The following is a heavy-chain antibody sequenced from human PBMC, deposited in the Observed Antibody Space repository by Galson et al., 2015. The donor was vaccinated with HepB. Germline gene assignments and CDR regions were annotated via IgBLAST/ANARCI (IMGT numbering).Heavy chain of an antibody. CDR1: GDSISSRNW. V-gene: IGHV4-4*02. J-gene: IGHJ3*02. CDR3: AREGSAHADAFDI. Sequence: TLSLTCAVSGDSISSRNWWSWVRQPPGKGLEWIGEIYNSGTTNYNPSLKSRVTISIVKSKNDFSLKLNSVTAADTAVYYCAREGSAHADAFDIWGQGTMVIVSS. CDR2: IYNSGTT. D-gene: IGHD2-15*01.